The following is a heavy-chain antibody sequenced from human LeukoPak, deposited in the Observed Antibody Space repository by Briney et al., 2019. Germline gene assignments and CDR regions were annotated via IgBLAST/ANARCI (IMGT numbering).Heavy chain of an antibody. V-gene: IGHV3-21*01. J-gene: IGHJ3*02. CDR3: ARGYNNYGYVFDI. Sequence: GGSLRLSCAASGFTFSSYAVSWVRQAPGKGLEWVSSISSSSIYIYYADSVKGRFTISRDNAKNSLYLQMNSLRAEDTAVYYCARGYNNYGYVFDIWGQGTVVTVSS. D-gene: IGHD4-11*01. CDR2: ISSSSIYI. CDR1: GFTFSSYA.